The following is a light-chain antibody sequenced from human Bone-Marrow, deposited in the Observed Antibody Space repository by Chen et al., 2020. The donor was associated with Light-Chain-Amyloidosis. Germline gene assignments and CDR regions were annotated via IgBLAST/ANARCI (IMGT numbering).Light chain of an antibody. CDR1: ILPTKY. CDR3: QSADSSGTYEVI. CDR2: RDT. J-gene: IGLJ2*01. V-gene: IGLV3-25*03. Sequence: SYELTQTPSVSVSLGQTARITCAGDILPTKYAYWYQQKPGQAPVLVIHRDTQRPSGISERFSGSSSGTTATLTISGVQAEDEADYHCQSADSSGTYEVIFGGGTKLTVL.